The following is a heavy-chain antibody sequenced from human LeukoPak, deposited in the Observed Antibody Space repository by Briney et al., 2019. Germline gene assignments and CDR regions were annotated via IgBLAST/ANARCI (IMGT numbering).Heavy chain of an antibody. J-gene: IGHJ4*02. CDR3: ARDPSLLSGLVRFYFDY. V-gene: IGHV3-33*01. CDR1: GFTFSSYG. D-gene: IGHD6-19*01. Sequence: PGGSLRLSCAASGFTFSSYGMHWVRQAPGKGLEWVAVIWYDGSNRYYADSVEGRFTISRDNSKNTLYLQMNSLRAEDTAVYYCARDPSLLSGLVRFYFDYWGQGTLVTLSS. CDR2: IWYDGSNR.